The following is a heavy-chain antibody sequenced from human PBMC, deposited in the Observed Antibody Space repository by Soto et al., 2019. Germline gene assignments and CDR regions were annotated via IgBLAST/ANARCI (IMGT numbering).Heavy chain of an antibody. CDR3: ARDLKMGIAAPDAFDI. V-gene: IGHV1-46*01. CDR1: GYTFTSYY. Sequence: PSVKVSFKASGYTFTSYYMHWVRQAPGQGLEWMGIINPSGGSTSYAQKFQGRVTMTRDTSTSTVYMELSSLRSEDTAVYYCARDLKMGIAAPDAFDIWGQGTMVTVSS. CDR2: INPSGGST. D-gene: IGHD6-13*01. J-gene: IGHJ3*02.